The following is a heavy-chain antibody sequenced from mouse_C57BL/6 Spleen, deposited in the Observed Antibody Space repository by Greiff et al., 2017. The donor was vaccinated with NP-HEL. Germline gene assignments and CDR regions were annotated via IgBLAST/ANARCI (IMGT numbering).Heavy chain of an antibody. CDR1: GYTFTSYW. D-gene: IGHD1-3*01. V-gene: IGHV1-69*01. CDR2: IDPSDSYT. Sequence: VQLQQPGPELVMPGASVKLSCKASGYTFTSYWMHWVKQRPGQGLEWIGEIDPSDSYTNYNQKFKGKSTLTVDKSSSTAYMQLSSLTSEDSAVYYCARAETGTAWFADWGKGTLVTVSA. CDR3: ARAETGTAWFAD. J-gene: IGHJ3*01.